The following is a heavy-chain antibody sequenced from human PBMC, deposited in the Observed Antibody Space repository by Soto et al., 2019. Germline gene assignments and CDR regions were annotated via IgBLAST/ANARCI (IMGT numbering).Heavy chain of an antibody. CDR1: GFTFDHYA. CDR3: ARGATTSEVSYMAV. J-gene: IGHJ6*03. Sequence: EVQVVESGGGLVQPGRSLRLSCAGSGFTFDHYAMHWVRQGPGKDLEWVSGISWNGAYIGYADSVKGRFTISRDNAKNSLCLQMDRLRAEDTALYYCARGATTSEVSYMAVWGKGTTVTVSS. CDR2: ISWNGAYI. D-gene: IGHD4-17*01. V-gene: IGHV3-9*01.